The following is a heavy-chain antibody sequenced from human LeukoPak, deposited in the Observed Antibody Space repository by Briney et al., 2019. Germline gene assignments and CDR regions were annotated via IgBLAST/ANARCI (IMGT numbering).Heavy chain of an antibody. CDR3: ATVIAAAGTTSDY. V-gene: IGHV1-69*05. J-gene: IGHJ4*02. CDR1: GGTFSSYA. Sequence: GASVKVSCKASGGTFSSYAISWVLQAPGQGLEWMGRIIPIFGTANYAQKFQGRVTITTDESTSTAYMELSSLRSEDTAVYYCATVIAAAGTTSDYWGQGTLVTVSS. D-gene: IGHD6-13*01. CDR2: IIPIFGTA.